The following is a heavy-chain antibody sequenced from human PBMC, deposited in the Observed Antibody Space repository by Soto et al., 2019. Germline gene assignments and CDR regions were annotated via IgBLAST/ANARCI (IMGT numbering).Heavy chain of an antibody. V-gene: IGHV1-3*01. Sequence: ASVKVSCKASGYTFISYAMHWVRQAPGQRLEWMGWINAGNGNTKYSQKFQGRVTITRDTSASTAYMELSSLRSEDTAVYYCARDSGLKYYFDYWGQGTLVTVSS. CDR2: INAGNGNT. J-gene: IGHJ4*02. CDR1: GYTFISYA. CDR3: ARDSGLKYYFDY.